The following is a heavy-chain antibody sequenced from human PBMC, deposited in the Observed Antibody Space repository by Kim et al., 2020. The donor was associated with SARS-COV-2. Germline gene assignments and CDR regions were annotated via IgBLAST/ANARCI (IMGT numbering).Heavy chain of an antibody. V-gene: IGHV4-59*01. D-gene: IGHD3-10*01. Sequence: SETLSLTCTVSGGCISSYYWSWIRQPPGKGLEWIGYIYYSGSTNYNPSLKSRVTISVDTSKNQFSLKLSSVTAADTAVYYCARGVGYYGSEYYYYYGMDVWGQGTTVTVSS. J-gene: IGHJ6*02. CDR1: GGCISSYY. CDR2: IYYSGST. CDR3: ARGVGYYGSEYYYYYGMDV.